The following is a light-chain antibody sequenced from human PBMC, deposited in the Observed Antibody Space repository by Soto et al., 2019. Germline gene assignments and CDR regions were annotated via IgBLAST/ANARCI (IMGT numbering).Light chain of an antibody. V-gene: IGKV3-11*01. CDR1: QSVSSY. CDR2: DAS. J-gene: IGKJ5*01. CDR3: QQRSNWPPIT. Sequence: EIVLTHSPATLSLSPGENATLSCRASQSVSSYLAWYQQKPGQAPRLLIYDASNSATGIPARFSGSGSGTDFTLTISSLEPEDFAVYYCQQRSNWPPITFGQGTRLEIK.